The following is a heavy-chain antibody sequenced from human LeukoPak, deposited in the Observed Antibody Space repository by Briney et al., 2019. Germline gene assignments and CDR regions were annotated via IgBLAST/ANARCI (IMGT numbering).Heavy chain of an antibody. D-gene: IGHD4-23*01. CDR3: ARDPDYGGE. V-gene: IGHV4-39*07. CDR2: IYYSGST. CDR1: GGSISSSSYY. Sequence: SETLSLTCTVSGGSISSSSYYWGWIRQPPGKGLEWIGSIYYSGSTYYNPSLKSRVTISVDTSKNQFSLKLSSVTAADTAVYYCARDPDYGGEWGQGTLVTVSP. J-gene: IGHJ4*02.